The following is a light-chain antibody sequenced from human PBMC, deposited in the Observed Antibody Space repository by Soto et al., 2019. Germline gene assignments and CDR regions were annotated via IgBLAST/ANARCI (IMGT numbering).Light chain of an antibody. Sequence: VDRVTITCRASQSISSWLAWYQQKPGKAPNLLIYDASSLKSGVPSRFSGSGSGTEFTLTISSLQPDDFTTYYCQQYDGYPWTFGQGTKV. CDR2: DAS. CDR1: QSISSW. J-gene: IGKJ1*01. V-gene: IGKV1-5*01. CDR3: QQYDGYPWT.